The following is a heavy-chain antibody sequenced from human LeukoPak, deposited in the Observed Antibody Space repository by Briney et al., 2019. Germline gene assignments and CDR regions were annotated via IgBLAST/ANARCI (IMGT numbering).Heavy chain of an antibody. D-gene: IGHD3-22*01. CDR1: GGTFSSYA. J-gene: IGHJ4*02. Sequence: SVKVSCKASGGTFSSYAISWVRQAPGQGLEWMGGIIPIFGTAHYAQKFQGRVTITADESTSTAYMELSSLRSGDTAVYYCVVSGGDYYDSSGFKKGGDYWGQGTLVTVSS. CDR3: VVSGGDYYDSSGFKKGGDY. CDR2: IIPIFGTA. V-gene: IGHV1-69*13.